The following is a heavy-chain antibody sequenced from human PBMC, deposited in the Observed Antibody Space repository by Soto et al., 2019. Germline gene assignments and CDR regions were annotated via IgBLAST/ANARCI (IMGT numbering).Heavy chain of an antibody. Sequence: GASVKVSCKVSGYTLSEVSIHWVRQTPGEGLESMGGFDPENDETSYAQKFQGRVTLTEDTSTDTAYLELSSLRSEDTAIYYCAIAAYCSGATCYSDYNWFDPWGQGTLVTVSS. J-gene: IGHJ5*02. V-gene: IGHV1-24*01. D-gene: IGHD2-15*01. CDR2: FDPENDET. CDR3: AIAAYCSGATCYSDYNWFDP. CDR1: GYTLSEVS.